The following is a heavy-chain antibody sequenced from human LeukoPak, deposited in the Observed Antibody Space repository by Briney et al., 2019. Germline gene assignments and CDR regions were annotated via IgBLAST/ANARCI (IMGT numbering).Heavy chain of an antibody. Sequence: GGSLRLSCAASGFTFRTYSMNWVRQTPGKGLEWVSSISTRSEYIYHADSVKGRFTISRDNAKNSLYLQTTSLRAEDTAVYYCARGGLPSAIDWFDPWGQGTLVTVSS. J-gene: IGHJ5*02. CDR1: GFTFRTYS. CDR2: ISTRSEYI. D-gene: IGHD2-2*02. V-gene: IGHV3-21*01. CDR3: ARGGLPSAIDWFDP.